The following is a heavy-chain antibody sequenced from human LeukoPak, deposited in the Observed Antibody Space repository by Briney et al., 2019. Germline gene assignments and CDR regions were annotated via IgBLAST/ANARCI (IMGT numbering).Heavy chain of an antibody. Sequence: ASVKVSCKASGYTFTSHAMNWVRQAPAQGLEWMGWINTNTGYPTYPQGFTGRFVFPLDTSVSTAYLQISSLKAEDTAVYYCARPNSSGWSGDAFDIWGQGTMVTVSS. J-gene: IGHJ3*02. CDR1: GYTFTSHA. CDR2: INTNTGYP. CDR3: ARPNSSGWSGDAFDI. D-gene: IGHD6-19*01. V-gene: IGHV7-4-1*02.